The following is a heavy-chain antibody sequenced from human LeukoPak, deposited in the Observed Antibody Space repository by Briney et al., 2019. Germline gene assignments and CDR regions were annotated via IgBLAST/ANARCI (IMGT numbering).Heavy chain of an antibody. CDR1: GGSISSSSYY. CDR2: IYYSGST. V-gene: IGHV4-39*01. D-gene: IGHD5-24*01. Sequence: SETLSLTCTVSGGSISSSSYYWGWIRQPPGQGLEWIGSIYYSGSTYYNPSLKSQVTISVDTSKNHFSLKLSSVTAADTAVYYCARHNAGYNPHRYMDVWGKGTTVTVSS. J-gene: IGHJ6*03. CDR3: ARHNAGYNPHRYMDV.